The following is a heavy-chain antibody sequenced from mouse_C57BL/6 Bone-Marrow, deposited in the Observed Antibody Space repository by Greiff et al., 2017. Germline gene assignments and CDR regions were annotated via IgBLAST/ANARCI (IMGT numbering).Heavy chain of an antibody. CDR2: IDPEDGET. CDR3: ARPSHSPPSYWYFDV. D-gene: IGHD2-12*01. CDR1: GFNIKDYY. Sequence: EVKLMESGAELVKPGASVKLSCTASGFNIKDYYMHWVKQRTEQGLEWIGRIDPEDGETKYAPKFQGKATITADTSSNTAYLQLSSLTSEDTAVYYCARPSHSPPSYWYFDVWGTGTTVTVSS. V-gene: IGHV14-2*01. J-gene: IGHJ1*03.